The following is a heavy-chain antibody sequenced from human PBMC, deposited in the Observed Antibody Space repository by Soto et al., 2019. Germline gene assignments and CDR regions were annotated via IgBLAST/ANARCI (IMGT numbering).Heavy chain of an antibody. CDR3: ARDYGGNSGWFDP. D-gene: IGHD4-17*01. Sequence: QVQLVQSGAEVKRPGASVKVSCKASGYTFTSYDLNWVRQATGQGLEWIGWMSPNSGKTGYAQKFQGRVSMTRNTAMNTAYMELSSLTSEDTAVYYCARDYGGNSGWFDPWGQGTLVTVSS. J-gene: IGHJ5*02. CDR2: MSPNSGKT. CDR1: GYTFTSYD. V-gene: IGHV1-8*01.